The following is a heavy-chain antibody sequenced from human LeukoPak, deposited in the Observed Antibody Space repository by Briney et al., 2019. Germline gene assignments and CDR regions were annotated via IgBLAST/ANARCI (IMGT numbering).Heavy chain of an antibody. V-gene: IGHV4-4*02. CDR3: ARGLSGYSYGYYFDY. CDR1: GGSISSSNW. Sequence: SETLSLTCAVSGGSISSSNWWSWVRQPPGKGLEWIGEIYHSGSTNYNPSLKSRVTISVDKSKNQFSLRLSSVTAADTAVYYCARGLSGYSYGYYFDYWGQGTLFTVSS. CDR2: IYHSGST. J-gene: IGHJ4*02. D-gene: IGHD5-18*01.